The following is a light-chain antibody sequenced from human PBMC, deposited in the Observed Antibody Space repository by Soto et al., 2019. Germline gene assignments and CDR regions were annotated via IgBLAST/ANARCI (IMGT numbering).Light chain of an antibody. Sequence: VLTQPPSVSGAPGQRVTISCTGSSSNIGAGYDVHWYQQLPGTAPKLLIYGNSNRPSGVPDRFSGSKSGTSASLAITGLQAEDEADYYCQSYDSSLSGYVFGTGTQLTVL. CDR1: SSNIGAGYD. CDR2: GNS. CDR3: QSYDSSLSGYV. J-gene: IGLJ1*01. V-gene: IGLV1-40*01.